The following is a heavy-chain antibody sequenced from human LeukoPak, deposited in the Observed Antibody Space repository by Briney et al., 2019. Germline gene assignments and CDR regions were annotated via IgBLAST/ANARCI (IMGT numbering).Heavy chain of an antibody. CDR1: TFTFSSYW. J-gene: IGHJ6*02. Sequence: GGSLRLSRAASTFTFSSYWMSWVRQAPGEGLEFVANINQDGSVKNYVGSVKGRFTISRDNAKNSLYLQMNSLRAEDTAVYYCARVYTQAVNPYDILNGYPPDYYYYGMDVWGQGTTVTVSS. CDR3: ARVYTQAVNPYDILNGYPPDYYYYGMDV. CDR2: INQDGSVK. V-gene: IGHV3-7*01. D-gene: IGHD3-9*01.